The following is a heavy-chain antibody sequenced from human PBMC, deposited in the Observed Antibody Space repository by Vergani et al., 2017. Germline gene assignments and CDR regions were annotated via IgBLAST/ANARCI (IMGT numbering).Heavy chain of an antibody. CDR1: GGSLSSSSYY. CDR3: ARHRVEMATSPFDY. V-gene: IGHV4-39*01. CDR2: IYYSGGT. J-gene: IGHJ4*02. Sequence: QLQLQESGPGLVKPSETLSLTCTVSGGSLSSSSYYWGWIRQPPGKGLEWIGSIYYSGGTYYNPSLKRRVTISVDTTKNQFSLKLSSVTAADTAVYYCARHRVEMATSPFDYWGQGTLVTVSS. D-gene: IGHD5-24*01.